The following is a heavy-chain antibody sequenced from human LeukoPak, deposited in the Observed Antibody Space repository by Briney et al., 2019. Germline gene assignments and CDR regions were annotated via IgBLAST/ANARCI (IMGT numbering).Heavy chain of an antibody. CDR3: ARDLFDCSSTSCYVS. CDR2: IYTSGST. CDR1: GGSISSGSYY. J-gene: IGHJ4*02. Sequence: PSETLSLTCTVSGGSISSGSYYWSWIRQPAGKGLEWIGRIYTSGSTNYNPSLKSRVTISVDTSKNQFSLKLSSLTAADTAVYYCARDLFDCSSTSCYVSWGQGTLVTVSS. V-gene: IGHV4-61*02. D-gene: IGHD2-2*01.